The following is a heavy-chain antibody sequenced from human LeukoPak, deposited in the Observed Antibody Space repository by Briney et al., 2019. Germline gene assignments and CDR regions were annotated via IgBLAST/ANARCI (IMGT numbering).Heavy chain of an antibody. V-gene: IGHV1-2*02. J-gene: IGHJ4*02. CDR2: INPDSGGT. CDR1: GYTFTGYY. Sequence: ASVKVSCKASGYTFTGYYMHWVRQAPGQGLEWMGWINPDSGGTNYAQKFQGRVTMTRDTSISTAYMELSRLRSDDTAVYYCARPQLWATYFDYWGQGTLVTVSS. CDR3: ARPQLWATYFDY. D-gene: IGHD5-18*01.